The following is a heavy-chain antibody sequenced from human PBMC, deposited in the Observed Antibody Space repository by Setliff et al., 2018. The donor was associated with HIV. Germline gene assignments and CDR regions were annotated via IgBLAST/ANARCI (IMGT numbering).Heavy chain of an antibody. D-gene: IGHD2-15*01. CDR3: AIRREVVVATTRRGLDI. CDR1: GYSFARYG. CDR2: ISGFNGNT. Sequence: WPSVKVSCKASGYSFARYGLSWVRQAPGQGLEWMGWISGFNGNTKYAQSFQDRVAMTTETATSTAYMELNSLMSEDTAVYFCAIRREVVVATTRRGLDIWGQGTMVTVSS. J-gene: IGHJ3*02. V-gene: IGHV1-18*01.